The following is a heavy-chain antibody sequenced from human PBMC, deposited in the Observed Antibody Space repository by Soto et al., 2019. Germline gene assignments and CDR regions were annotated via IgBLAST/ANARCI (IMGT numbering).Heavy chain of an antibody. J-gene: IGHJ6*02. D-gene: IGHD6-13*01. CDR1: GDSISSYY. Sequence: SEPLALPSAFSGDSISSYYWSWIRQPPGKGLEWIGYIYYSGSTNYNPSLKSRVTISVDTSKNQFSLKLSSVTAADTAVYYCARVSQQLDYYYYYGMDVWGQGTTVTVSS. V-gene: IGHV4-59*01. CDR2: IYYSGST. CDR3: ARVSQQLDYYYYYGMDV.